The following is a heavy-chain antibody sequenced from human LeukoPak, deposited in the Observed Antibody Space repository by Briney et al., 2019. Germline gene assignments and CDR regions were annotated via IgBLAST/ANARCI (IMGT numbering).Heavy chain of an antibody. D-gene: IGHD3-10*01. CDR1: GGSISSGSYY. CDR3: ARARPTRAFDY. J-gene: IGHJ4*02. Sequence: SQTLSLTCTVSGGSISSGSYYWSWIRQPAGKGLEWTGRIYTSGSTNYNPSLKSRVTISVDTSKNQFSLKLCSVTAADTAVYYCARARPTRAFDYWGQGTLVTVSS. V-gene: IGHV4-61*02. CDR2: IYTSGST.